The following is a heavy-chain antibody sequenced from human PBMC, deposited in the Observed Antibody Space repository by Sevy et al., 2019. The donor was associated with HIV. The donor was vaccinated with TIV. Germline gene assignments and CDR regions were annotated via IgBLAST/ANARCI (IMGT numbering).Heavy chain of an antibody. D-gene: IGHD3-10*01. V-gene: IGHV3-48*03. Sequence: GGSLRLSCAASGFTFSSYEMNWVRQAPGKGLEWVSYISSSGSTIYYADSVKGRFTISRDNAKNSLYLQMNSLRAEDTALYYCAREGIGRRWFDPWGQGTLVTVSS. J-gene: IGHJ5*02. CDR1: GFTFSSYE. CDR3: AREGIGRRWFDP. CDR2: ISSSGSTI.